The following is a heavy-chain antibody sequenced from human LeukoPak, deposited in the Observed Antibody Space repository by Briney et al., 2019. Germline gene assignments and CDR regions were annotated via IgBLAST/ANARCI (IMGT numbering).Heavy chain of an antibody. D-gene: IGHD3-22*01. V-gene: IGHV3-23*01. CDR3: AKLMGYNYDSSGYH. J-gene: IGHJ4*02. CDR1: GFTFSSYA. CDR2: ISGSGGST. Sequence: GGSLRLSCAASGFTFSSYAMSWVRQAPGKGLEWVSAISGSGGSTYYADSVKGRFTISRDNSKNTLYLQMNSLRAEDTAVYYCAKLMGYNYDSSGYHWGQGTLVTVSS.